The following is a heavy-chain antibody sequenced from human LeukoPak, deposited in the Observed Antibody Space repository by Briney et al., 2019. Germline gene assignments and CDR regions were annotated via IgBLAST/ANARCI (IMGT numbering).Heavy chain of an antibody. CDR2: IIPIFGTA. Sequence: SVKVSCKASGGTFSGYAISWVRQAPGQGLEWMGGIIPIFGTANYAQKFQGRVTITADESTSTAYMELSSLRSEDTAVYYCARVQTHDYYDSSGYFYYFDYWGQGTLVTVSS. CDR1: GGTFSGYA. J-gene: IGHJ4*02. CDR3: ARVQTHDYYDSSGYFYYFDY. D-gene: IGHD3-22*01. V-gene: IGHV1-69*13.